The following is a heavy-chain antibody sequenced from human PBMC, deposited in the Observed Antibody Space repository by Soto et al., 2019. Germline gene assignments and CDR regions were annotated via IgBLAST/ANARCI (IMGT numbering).Heavy chain of an antibody. D-gene: IGHD1-26*01. CDR3: ASWRSYSGSYCFDY. J-gene: IGHJ4*02. CDR2: VVPMYDSV. V-gene: IGHV1-69*06. Sequence: SVKVSCKASGGTFNSYTINWVRQAPGRGLEWVGQVVPMYDSVNYAENFQGRVTITADKSTKTAYMELTSLRSEDTALYFCASWRSYSGSYCFDYWGQGPLVTVSS. CDR1: GGTFNSYT.